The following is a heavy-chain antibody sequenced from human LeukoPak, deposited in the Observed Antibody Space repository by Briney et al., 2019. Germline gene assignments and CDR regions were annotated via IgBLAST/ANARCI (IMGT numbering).Heavy chain of an antibody. V-gene: IGHV1-46*01. Sequence: EASVKVSCKASGYTFTSYYIHWVLQAPGHGLEWMGIINPSGRSTSYAQKFQGRVTMTRDTSTTTVYMELSSLRSEDTAVYYCASPHPGWANTDLGFDYWGQGTLVRLL. CDR2: INPSGRST. J-gene: IGHJ4*02. CDR3: ASPHPGWANTDLGFDY. CDR1: GYTFTSYY. D-gene: IGHD4/OR15-4a*01.